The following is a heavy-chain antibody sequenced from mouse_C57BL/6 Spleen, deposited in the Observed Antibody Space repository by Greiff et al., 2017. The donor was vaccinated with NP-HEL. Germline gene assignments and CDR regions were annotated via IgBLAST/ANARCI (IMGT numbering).Heavy chain of an antibody. CDR3: ARWGYYGSSYVDDY. V-gene: IGHV1-26*01. Sequence: VQLQQSGPELVKPGASVKISCKASGYTFTDYYMNWVKQSHGKSLEWIGDINPNNGGTSYNQKFKGKATLTVDKSSSTAYMELRSLTSEDSAVYYCARWGYYGSSYVDDYWGQGTTLTVSS. CDR2: INPNNGGT. CDR1: GYTFTDYY. J-gene: IGHJ2*01. D-gene: IGHD1-1*01.